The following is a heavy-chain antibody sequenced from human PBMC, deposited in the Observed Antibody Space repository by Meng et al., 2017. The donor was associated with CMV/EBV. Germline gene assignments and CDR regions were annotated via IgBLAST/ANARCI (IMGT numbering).Heavy chain of an antibody. CDR2: ISTYNGDT. D-gene: IGHD3-10*01. V-gene: IGHV1-18*01. CDR1: GYTFMGFG. Sequence: ASVKVSCKPSGYTFMGFGISWVRLAPGQGLEWMGWISTYNGDTNFAQKFQGRVTMTRNTSISTAYMELSSLRSEDTAVYYCARAPGWFGKRGMDVWGQGTTVTVSS. CDR3: ARAPGWFGKRGMDV. J-gene: IGHJ6*02.